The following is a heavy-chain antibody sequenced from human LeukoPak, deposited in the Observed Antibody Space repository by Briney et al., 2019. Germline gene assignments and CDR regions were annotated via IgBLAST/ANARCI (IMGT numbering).Heavy chain of an antibody. V-gene: IGHV3-33*01. CDR2: IWYDGRNK. D-gene: IGHD6-19*01. J-gene: IGHJ4*02. CDR1: AFTLSSYG. CDR3: ARVNSSGWYSFDY. Sequence: GTSLRLSRAPAAFTLSSYGTHAVRQAPGKGLEWVAVIWYDGRNKYYADSVKGRFTISRDNSKNTLYLQMNSLRAEDTAVYYCARVNSSGWYSFDYWGQGTLVTVSS.